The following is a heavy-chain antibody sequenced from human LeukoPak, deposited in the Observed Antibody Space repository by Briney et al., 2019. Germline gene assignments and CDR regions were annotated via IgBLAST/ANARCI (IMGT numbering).Heavy chain of an antibody. V-gene: IGHV3-23*01. D-gene: IGHD2-2*01. CDR3: ADCVVPAAMRSYYYYGMDV. Sequence: GGFLRLSCAASGFTFSSYAMSWVRQAPGKGLEWVSAISGSGGSTYYADSVKGRFTIPRDNSKNTLYLQMNSLRAEDTAVYYCADCVVPAAMRSYYYYGMDVWGKGTTVTVSS. CDR2: ISGSGGST. CDR1: GFTFSSYA. J-gene: IGHJ6*04.